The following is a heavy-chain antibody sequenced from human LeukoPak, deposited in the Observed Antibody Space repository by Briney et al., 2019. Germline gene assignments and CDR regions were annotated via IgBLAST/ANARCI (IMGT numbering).Heavy chain of an antibody. J-gene: IGHJ4*02. CDR2: IYYSGST. CDR1: GGSISSSSYY. D-gene: IGHD6-6*01. CDR3: ARGIEYSSSAPFDY. V-gene: IGHV4-39*01. Sequence: SETLSLTCTVSGGSISSSSYYWGWIRQPPGKGLEWIGSIYYSGSTYYNPSLKSRVTISVDTSKNQFSLKLSSVTAADTAVYYCARGIEYSSSAPFDYWGQGTLVTVSS.